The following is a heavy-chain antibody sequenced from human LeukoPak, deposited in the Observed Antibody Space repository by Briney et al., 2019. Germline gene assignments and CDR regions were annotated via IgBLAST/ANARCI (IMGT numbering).Heavy chain of an antibody. V-gene: IGHV1-18*01. CDR2: ISAYNGNT. CDR1: GYSFTSYG. Sequence: EASVKVSCKASGYSFTSYGISWVRQAPGQGLEWMGWISAYNGNTNYAQKLQGRVTMTTDTSTSTAYMELRSLRSDDTAVYYCARVVPAAHTFDYWGQGTLVTVSS. J-gene: IGHJ4*02. D-gene: IGHD2-2*01. CDR3: ARVVPAAHTFDY.